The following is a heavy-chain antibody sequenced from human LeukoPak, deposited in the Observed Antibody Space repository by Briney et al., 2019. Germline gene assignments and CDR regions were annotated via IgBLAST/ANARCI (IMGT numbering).Heavy chain of an antibody. CDR2: IYYSGST. D-gene: IGHD5-18*01. CDR1: GGSISSSSYY. V-gene: IGHV4-39*07. Sequence: SETLSLTCTVSGGSISSSSYYWGWIRQPPGKGLEWIGSIYYSGSTNYNPSLKSRVTISVDTSKNQFSLKLSSVTAADTAVYYCARGGYSYAYGRLGYWGQGTLVTVSS. CDR3: ARGGYSYAYGRLGY. J-gene: IGHJ4*02.